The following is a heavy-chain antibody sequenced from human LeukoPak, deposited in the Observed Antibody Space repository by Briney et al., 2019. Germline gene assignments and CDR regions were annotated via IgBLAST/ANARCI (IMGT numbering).Heavy chain of an antibody. CDR1: GYTFSGHY. CDR3: AATPGRGYTVTKNYYYGMDV. V-gene: IGHV1-2*06. Sequence: ASVKVSCKASGYTFSGHYLHWVRQAPGQGLEWMGRINPNTGVTQYTENFQGRVTMTGDTSISTAYMELSSLRSEDTAVYYCAATPGRGYTVTKNYYYGMDVWGQGTTVTVSS. J-gene: IGHJ6*02. CDR2: INPNTGVT. D-gene: IGHD4-11*01.